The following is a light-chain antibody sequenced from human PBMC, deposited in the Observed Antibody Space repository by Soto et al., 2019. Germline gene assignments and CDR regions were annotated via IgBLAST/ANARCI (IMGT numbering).Light chain of an antibody. J-gene: IGKJ1*01. CDR3: QQRAGRWT. CDR2: DAS. V-gene: IGKV3-11*01. Sequence: EVVLTQSPATLSLSPGERATLSCRASQSVSSFLAWYQQKPGQAPRLLIYDASNRATGIPARFSGSGSGTDFTLTISSLEPEDFAVYYCQQRAGRWTFGQGTKVELK. CDR1: QSVSSF.